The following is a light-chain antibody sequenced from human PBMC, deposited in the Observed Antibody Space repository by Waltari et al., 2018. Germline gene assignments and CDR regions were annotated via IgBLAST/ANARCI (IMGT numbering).Light chain of an antibody. J-gene: IGKJ4*01. CDR1: QDIINF. V-gene: IGKV1-27*01. CDR2: GAS. Sequence: DMQMTQSPSSLSVSVGDRVTITCRASQDIINFFAWYQQKPGKVPKFRIYGASSLHSGVPPRFGGSGSGTDFTLTTNSLHPAYGGVYYCPKYDSAPLTFGGGTRVDIK. CDR3: PKYDSAPLT.